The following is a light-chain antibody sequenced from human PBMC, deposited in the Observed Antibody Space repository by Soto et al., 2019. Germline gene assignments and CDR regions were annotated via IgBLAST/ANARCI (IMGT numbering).Light chain of an antibody. J-gene: IGKJ1*01. CDR2: SAS. V-gene: IGKV1-17*01. Sequence: DIQVTQSPSSLSASVGDRVTITCRASQDIGNDLGWYQQEPGKAPRRLIYSASNVQSGVPSRFSGSRSGTEFTLTNSSLQPEDFVTYHCLQHKTFPWTFGQGTKVEMK. CDR1: QDIGND. CDR3: LQHKTFPWT.